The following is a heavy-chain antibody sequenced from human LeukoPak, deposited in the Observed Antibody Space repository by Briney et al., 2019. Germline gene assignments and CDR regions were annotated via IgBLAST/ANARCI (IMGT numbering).Heavy chain of an antibody. J-gene: IGHJ4*02. D-gene: IGHD3-10*01. CDR3: ARDPAGF. CDR1: GFTFSTYG. Sequence: GGSLRLSCVASGFTFSTYGMHWVRQAPGKGLEWVAFIQSNGGSEFYVDSVKGRFTISRDNSKNTVYLQMSSLRVEDTAVYYCARDPAGFWGQGTLVTVSS. CDR2: IQSNGGSE. V-gene: IGHV3-30*02.